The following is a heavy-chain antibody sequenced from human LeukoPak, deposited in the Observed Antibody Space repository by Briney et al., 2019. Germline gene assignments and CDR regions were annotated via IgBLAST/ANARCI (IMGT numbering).Heavy chain of an antibody. CDR3: AGVGSSSWFSFDY. CDR2: ISYSGST. J-gene: IGHJ4*02. CDR1: GGSFSNYY. D-gene: IGHD6-13*01. Sequence: PSETLSLTCTVSGGSFSNYYWSWIRQPPGKGLEWIGYISYSGSTNYNPSLKSRVTISGDTSKNQFSLKLRSVTAADTAVYYCAGVGSSSWFSFDYWGQGTPVTVSS. V-gene: IGHV4-59*12.